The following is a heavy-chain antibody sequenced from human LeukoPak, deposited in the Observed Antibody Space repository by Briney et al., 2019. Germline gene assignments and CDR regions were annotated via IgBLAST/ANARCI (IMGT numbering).Heavy chain of an antibody. J-gene: IGHJ4*02. CDR3: ARDNNGFYTLHL. CDR2: IYYSGST. Sequence: PSETLSLTCSVSGGSISSYYWSWIRPSPGKGLEWIGYIYYSGSTNYNPSLKGRVTMSVDTSKNQFSLKLSSVTAADTAVYYCARDNNGFYTLHLWGQGTLVIVSS. CDR1: GGSISSYY. D-gene: IGHD3-3*01. V-gene: IGHV4-59*01.